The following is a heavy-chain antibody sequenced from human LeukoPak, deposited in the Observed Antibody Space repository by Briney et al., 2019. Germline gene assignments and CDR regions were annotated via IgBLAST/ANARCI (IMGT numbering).Heavy chain of an antibody. V-gene: IGHV4-34*01. CDR1: GVSFSGYY. J-gene: IGHJ4*02. CDR2: INHSGST. Sequence: SETLSLTCAVYGVSFSGYYWSWIRQPPGKGLEWIGEINHSGSTNYNPSLKSRVTMSVDTSKNQFSLKLSSVTAADTAVYYCAKDPIMATYYFDYWGQGTLVTVSS. CDR3: AKDPIMATYYFDY. D-gene: IGHD5-12*01.